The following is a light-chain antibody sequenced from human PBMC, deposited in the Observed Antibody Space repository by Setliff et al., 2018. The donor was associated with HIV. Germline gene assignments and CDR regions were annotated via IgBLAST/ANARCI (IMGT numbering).Light chain of an antibody. CDR2: DIT. V-gene: IGLV2-14*03. Sequence: QSVLTQPASVSGSPGQSITISCTGTRNYVSWFQQHPGKAPKLLIYDITNRPSGISNRFSGSKSGDTASLTISGLQADDEATYYCISYIDTTTRVFGTGTKVTVL. CDR1: RNY. J-gene: IGLJ1*01. CDR3: ISYIDTTTRV.